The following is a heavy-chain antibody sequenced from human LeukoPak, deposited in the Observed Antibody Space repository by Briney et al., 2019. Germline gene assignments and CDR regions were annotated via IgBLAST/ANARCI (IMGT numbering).Heavy chain of an antibody. CDR1: GGSISSGGYY. V-gene: IGHV4-30-2*01. Sequence: PSQTLSLTCTVSGGSISSGGYYWIWLRQPPGKGLEWIVYIYHSGSTYYNPSLKSRVTISVDTSKNQFSLKLSSVTAADTAVYYCARGKRYSSGWYMFDYWGQGTLVTVSS. J-gene: IGHJ4*02. CDR3: ARGKRYSSGWYMFDY. D-gene: IGHD6-19*01. CDR2: IYHSGST.